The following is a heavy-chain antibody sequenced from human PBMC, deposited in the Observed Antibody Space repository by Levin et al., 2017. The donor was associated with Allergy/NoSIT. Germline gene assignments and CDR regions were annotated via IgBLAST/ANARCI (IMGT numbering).Heavy chain of an antibody. Sequence: GGSLRLSCAASGFTFSNAWMSWVRQAPGKGLEWVGRIKSKTDGGTTDYDAPVKGRFTISRDDSKNTLYLQMNSLKTEDTAVYYCTTGPSGYCSGGSCYPFDYWGQGTLVTVSS. CDR2: IKSKTDGGTT. CDR1: GFTFSNAW. CDR3: TTGPSGYCSGGSCYPFDY. J-gene: IGHJ4*02. D-gene: IGHD2-15*01. V-gene: IGHV3-15*01.